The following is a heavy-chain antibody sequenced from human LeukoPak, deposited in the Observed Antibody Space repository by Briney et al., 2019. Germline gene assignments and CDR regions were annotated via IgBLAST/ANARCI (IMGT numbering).Heavy chain of an antibody. V-gene: IGHV3-48*02. CDR2: VSFSSRTI. D-gene: IGHD1-26*01. CDR1: GFTFSSYA. CDR3: ARDLWETYYYGMDV. J-gene: IGHJ6*02. Sequence: PGGSLRLSCAASGFTFSSYAMSWVRQAPGKGLEWVSYVSFSSRTIYYADSVKGRFTISRNNAANSLYLQMNSLRDEDTGVYFCARDLWETYYYGMDVWGQGTTVTVSS.